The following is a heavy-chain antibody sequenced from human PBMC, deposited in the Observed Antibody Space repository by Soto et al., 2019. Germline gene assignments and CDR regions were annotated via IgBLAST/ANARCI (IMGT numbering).Heavy chain of an antibody. CDR3: AKGGRQWLVTSDFNY. J-gene: IGHJ4*02. CDR1: GFTFSDYA. Sequence: VQLVESGGGVVQPGRSLRLSCAASGFTFSDYAMHWVRQAPGKGVEWVAVVSHDGRNTHYADSVKGRFTIARDSSKNTVSLEMTSLRAEDTAVYYCAKGGRQWLVTSDFNYWGQGALVTVSS. D-gene: IGHD6-19*01. CDR2: VSHDGRNT. V-gene: IGHV3-30*18.